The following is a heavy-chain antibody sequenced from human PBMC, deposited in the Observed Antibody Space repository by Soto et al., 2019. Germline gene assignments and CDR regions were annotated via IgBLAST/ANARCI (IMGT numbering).Heavy chain of an antibody. CDR2: INHSGST. Sequence: SETLSLTCAVYGGSFSGYYWSWIRQPPGKGLEWIGEINHSGSTNYNPSLKSRGTISVDTSKNQFSLKLSSVTAADTAVYYCARGSRGYQLLSPSQNYYYYYYMDVWGKGTTVTVSS. J-gene: IGHJ6*03. CDR3: ARGSRGYQLLSPSQNYYYYYYMDV. D-gene: IGHD2-2*01. CDR1: GGSFSGYY. V-gene: IGHV4-34*01.